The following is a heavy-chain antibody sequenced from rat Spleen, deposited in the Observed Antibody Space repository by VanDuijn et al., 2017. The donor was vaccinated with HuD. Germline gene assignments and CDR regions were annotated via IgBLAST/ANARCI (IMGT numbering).Heavy chain of an antibody. V-gene: IGHV5-7*01. CDR1: GFTFSDYY. D-gene: IGHD1-4*01. CDR2: ISYDGGIT. Sequence: EVQLVESDGGLVQPGRSLKLSCAASGFTFSDYYMAWVRQAPKKGLEWVAYISYDGGITYYRDSVKGRFTISRDNAKSTLSLQMDSLRSEDTATYYCARRHFGYTDYFDYWGQGVMVTVSS. J-gene: IGHJ2*01. CDR3: ARRHFGYTDYFDY.